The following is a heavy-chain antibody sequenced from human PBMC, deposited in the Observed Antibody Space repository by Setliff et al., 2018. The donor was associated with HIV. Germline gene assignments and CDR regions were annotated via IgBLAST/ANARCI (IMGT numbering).Heavy chain of an antibody. CDR3: ATLDYYGSQTYNLALHY. D-gene: IGHD3-10*01. V-gene: IGHV1-69-2*01. Sequence: VKVSCKASGYTFTDYYMHWVQQAPGKGLEWMGRVDPKNGKTLYAENLRGRITITADTSTDTAYMELNSLRSGDTAMYYCATLDYYGSQTYNLALHYWGQGTLVTVSS. J-gene: IGHJ4*02. CDR2: VDPKNGKT. CDR1: GYTFTDYY.